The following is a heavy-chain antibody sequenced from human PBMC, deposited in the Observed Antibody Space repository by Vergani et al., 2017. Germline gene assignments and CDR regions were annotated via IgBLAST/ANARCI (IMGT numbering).Heavy chain of an antibody. CDR3: ARGMTTETTDLDGFDN. Sequence: LVESGGGLVQPGGSLRLSCAASSFSVSSHYMTWVRQAPGKGLEWVSTINIGGRTSYADSVKGRLTLTRDDSKNTLHLQMNSLRPEDTAVYYCARGMTTETTDLDGFDNWGQGTMVSVSS. CDR1: SFSVSSHY. J-gene: IGHJ3*02. V-gene: IGHV3-66*02. CDR2: INIGGRT. D-gene: IGHD4-17*01.